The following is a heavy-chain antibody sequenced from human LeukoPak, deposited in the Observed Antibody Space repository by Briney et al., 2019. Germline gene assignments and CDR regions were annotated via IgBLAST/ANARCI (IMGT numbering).Heavy chain of an antibody. Sequence: GGSLRLSCAASGLTFSSCAMSWVRQAPGKGLEWVSVISGSSLSAYYADSVKGRFTISRDNSKNTLYLQMNSLGVEDTAVYYCAKDPCTDGVCYTSSYYGMDVWGLGTTVTVSS. D-gene: IGHD2-8*01. CDR2: ISGSSLSA. J-gene: IGHJ6*02. V-gene: IGHV3-23*01. CDR1: GLTFSSCA. CDR3: AKDPCTDGVCYTSSYYGMDV.